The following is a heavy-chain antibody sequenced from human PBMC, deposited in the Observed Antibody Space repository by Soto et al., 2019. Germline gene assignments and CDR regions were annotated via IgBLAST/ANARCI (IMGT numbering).Heavy chain of an antibody. CDR1: GGSISSYY. Sequence: PSETVSLTCTVSGGSISSYYWSWIRQPPGKGLEWIGYIYYSGSTNYNPSLKSRVTISVDTSKNQFSLKLSSVTAADTAVYYCARIAVRGGYNPLDYWGQGTMVTVSS. CDR2: IYYSGST. CDR3: ARIAVRGGYNPLDY. J-gene: IGHJ4*02. D-gene: IGHD1-1*01. V-gene: IGHV4-59*01.